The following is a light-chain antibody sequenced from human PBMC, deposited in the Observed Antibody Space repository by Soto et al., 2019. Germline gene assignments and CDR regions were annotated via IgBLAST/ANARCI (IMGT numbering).Light chain of an antibody. CDR3: QQYGSSPAT. CDR2: GAS. J-gene: IGKJ1*01. V-gene: IGKV3-20*01. Sequence: EIVLTQSPGTLSLSPGERATLSCRASQNIISSYLGWYQQKPGQAPRLLFFGASIRATGLPDRFSGGGSGTDFTLTISRLEPEDFAVYYCQQYGSSPATFGQGTKVDIK. CDR1: QNIISSY.